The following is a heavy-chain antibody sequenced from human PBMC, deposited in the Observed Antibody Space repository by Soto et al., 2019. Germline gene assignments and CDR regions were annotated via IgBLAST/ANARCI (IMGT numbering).Heavy chain of an antibody. V-gene: IGHV1-8*01. J-gene: IGHJ6*02. CDR3: ARVKPWFGELLCGYCGYYYYGMDV. D-gene: IGHD3-10*01. CDR2: MNPNTGNS. Sequence: ASVKVSCKASGYTFTSSDINWVRQAPGQGLEWMGWMNPNTGNSGFAQKFQGRVTMTSDTSISTAYMELSSLRSEDSAVYYCARVKPWFGELLCGYCGYYYYGMDVWGQGTTVTVSS. CDR1: GYTFTSSD.